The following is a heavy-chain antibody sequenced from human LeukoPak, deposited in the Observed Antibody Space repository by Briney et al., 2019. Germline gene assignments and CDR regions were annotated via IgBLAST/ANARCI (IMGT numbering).Heavy chain of an antibody. J-gene: IGHJ4*02. CDR3: AIREYSSSLFDY. CDR2: ISGSGGST. V-gene: IGHV3-23*01. CDR1: GFTFSSYA. D-gene: IGHD6-6*01. Sequence: PGGSLRLSCAASGFTFSSYAMSWVRQAPGKGLEWVSAISGSGGSTYYADSVKGRFTISRDNSKNTLYLQMNSLRAEDTTVYYCAIREYSSSLFDYWGQGTLVTVSS.